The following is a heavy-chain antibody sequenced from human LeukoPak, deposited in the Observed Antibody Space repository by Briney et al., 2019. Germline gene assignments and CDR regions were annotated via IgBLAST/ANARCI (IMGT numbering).Heavy chain of an antibody. CDR3: ARVSSSSWAFDY. CDR2: IGPAGDT. CDR1: GFTFSSYD. Sequence: GGSLRLSCAASGFTFSSYDMHWVRQATGKGLEWVSAIGPAGDTYYPGSVKGRFTISRENAKNSLYLQMNSLRAGDTAVYYCARVSSSSWAFDYWGQGTLVTVSS. J-gene: IGHJ4*02. D-gene: IGHD6-13*01. V-gene: IGHV3-13*01.